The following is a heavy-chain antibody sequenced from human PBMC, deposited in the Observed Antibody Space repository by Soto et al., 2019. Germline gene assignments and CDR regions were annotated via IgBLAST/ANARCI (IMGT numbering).Heavy chain of an antibody. CDR2: GSAGGGNT. J-gene: IGHJ4*02. CDR1: GFTFSSYA. CDR3: AQASSGSSNFDH. D-gene: IGHD3-22*01. Sequence: RGSLRLSCAASGFTFSSYAMSWGRQAPGKGLEWVSAGSAGGGNTYDADPVKRRFTSPTDHSKNPLSLQLNSLRAEDTAVYYCAQASSGSSNFDHWGQASPVPVAS. V-gene: IGHV3-23*01.